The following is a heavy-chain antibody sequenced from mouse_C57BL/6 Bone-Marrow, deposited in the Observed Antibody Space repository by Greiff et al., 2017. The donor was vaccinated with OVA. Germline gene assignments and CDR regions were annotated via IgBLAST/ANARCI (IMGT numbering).Heavy chain of an antibody. CDR2: IDPETGGT. J-gene: IGHJ4*01. D-gene: IGHD2-5*01. CDR1: GYTFTDYE. Sequence: QVQLQQSGAELVRPGASVTLSCKASGYTFTDYEMHWVKQTPVHGLEWIGAIDPETGGTAYNQKFKGKAILTADKSSSTAYMERRSLTSEDAAVYYCTRGYSNYYAMDYWCQGTSVTVSS. V-gene: IGHV1-15*01. CDR3: TRGYSNYYAMDY.